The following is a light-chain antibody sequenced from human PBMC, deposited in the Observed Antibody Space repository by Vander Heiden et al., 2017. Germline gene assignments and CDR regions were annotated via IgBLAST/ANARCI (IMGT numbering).Light chain of an antibody. CDR3: QSYDNSLDNSV. V-gene: IGLV1-40*01. CDR1: SSNIGAGYD. Sequence: QSVLTQPPSVSGAPGQRVTISCTGSSSNIGAGYDVHWYRQLPGTAPKLLIYANTNRPSGVPDRFSGSKSGTSASLAITGLQAEDEADYYCQSYDNSLDNSVFGGGTKLTVL. CDR2: ANT. J-gene: IGLJ3*02.